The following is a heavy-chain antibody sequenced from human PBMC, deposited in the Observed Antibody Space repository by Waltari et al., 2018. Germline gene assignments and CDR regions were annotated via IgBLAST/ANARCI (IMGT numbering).Heavy chain of an antibody. V-gene: IGHV3-33*01. J-gene: IGHJ3*02. Sequence: QVQLVESGGGVVQPGRSLRLSCAASGFTFSSYGMHWVRRAPGKGLEWVAVIWYDGSNKYYADSVKGRFTISRDNSKNTLYLQMNSLRAEDTAVYYCARDMVGARGAFDIWGQGTMVTVSS. CDR3: ARDMVGARGAFDI. CDR1: GFTFSSYG. CDR2: IWYDGSNK. D-gene: IGHD1-26*01.